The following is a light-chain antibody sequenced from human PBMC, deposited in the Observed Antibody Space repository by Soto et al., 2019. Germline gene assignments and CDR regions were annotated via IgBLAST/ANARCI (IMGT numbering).Light chain of an antibody. CDR1: SSNIGGNS. J-gene: IGLJ1*01. CDR3: ATWDDSLNAYV. Sequence: QSVLTQPPSVSAAPGQKVTISCSGSSSNIGGNSVSWYQQLPGTAPKLLIYDDNKRPSGIPDRFSGSKSGTSASLAISGLRSGDEADYYCATWDDSLNAYVFATGTKVTVL. CDR2: DDN. V-gene: IGLV1-51*01.